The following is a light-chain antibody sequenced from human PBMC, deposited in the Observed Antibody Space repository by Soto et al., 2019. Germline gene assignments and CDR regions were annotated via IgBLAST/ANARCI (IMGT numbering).Light chain of an antibody. Sequence: DIQMTQSPSALSASVGDRVTITCRASQDISNSLNWYQQKPGKAPKLLIFDASSVETGVPSRFSGSGSGTDFTFNITSLQPEDIATYHCQQYEDLPLTFGGGTKVEIK. CDR2: DAS. V-gene: IGKV1-33*01. J-gene: IGKJ4*01. CDR1: QDISNS. CDR3: QQYEDLPLT.